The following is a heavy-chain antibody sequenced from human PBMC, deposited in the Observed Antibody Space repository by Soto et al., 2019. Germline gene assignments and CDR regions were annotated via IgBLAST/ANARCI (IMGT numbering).Heavy chain of an antibody. CDR1: GFSFSGYG. D-gene: IGHD3-10*01. J-gene: IGHJ4*02. CDR3: ARGFGEAFFDY. CDR2: IWYDGSNK. Sequence: ESGGGVVQPGRSLRLSCEASGFSFSGYGMHWVRQAPGKGLEWVAVIWYDGSNKYYADSVKGRFTISRDNSKKTLYLQMNSPRAEDTAVYFCARGFGEAFFDYWGQGTLVTVSS. V-gene: IGHV3-33*01.